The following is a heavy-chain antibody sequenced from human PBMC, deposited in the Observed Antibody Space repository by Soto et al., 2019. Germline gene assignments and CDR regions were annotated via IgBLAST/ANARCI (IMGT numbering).Heavy chain of an antibody. Sequence: ETLSLTCTVSGGSIRNVYWSWIRQPPGKGLEWIGFIFHSGNAKYNPSLKSRVTMSVDTSKNQFSLSLDSVTAADTAVYFCARAHAPTLPFDYWGQGTLVTVSS. CDR2: IFHSGNA. J-gene: IGHJ4*02. D-gene: IGHD2-15*01. V-gene: IGHV4-59*01. CDR3: ARAHAPTLPFDY. CDR1: GGSIRNVY.